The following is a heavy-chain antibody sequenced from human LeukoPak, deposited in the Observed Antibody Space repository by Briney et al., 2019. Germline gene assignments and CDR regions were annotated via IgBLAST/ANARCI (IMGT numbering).Heavy chain of an antibody. V-gene: IGHV3-49*04. Sequence: GRSLRLSCTASGFTFGDYAMNWVRQAPGKGLEWVGFIRSKANGGTTEYAASVKGRFTISRDDSKSIAYLQMNSLKTEDTAMYYCTRSIAVAVHYYYYGMDVWGQGTTVTVSS. CDR1: GFTFGDYA. D-gene: IGHD6-19*01. CDR2: IRSKANGGTT. J-gene: IGHJ6*02. CDR3: TRSIAVAVHYYYYGMDV.